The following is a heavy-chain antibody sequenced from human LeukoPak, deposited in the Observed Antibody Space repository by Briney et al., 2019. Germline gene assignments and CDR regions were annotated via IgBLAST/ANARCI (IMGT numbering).Heavy chain of an antibody. CDR2: IKSKTDGETT. Sequence: GSLRLSCAASGFTFSNAWMSWVRQAPGKGLEWVGRIKSKTDGETTDYAAPVKGRFTISRDDSKNTLYLQMNRLNIGDTAVYYCITDPGAWAPIWGQGTMVTVSS. CDR1: GFTFSNAW. J-gene: IGHJ3*02. D-gene: IGHD1-26*01. V-gene: IGHV3-15*01. CDR3: ITDPGAWAPI.